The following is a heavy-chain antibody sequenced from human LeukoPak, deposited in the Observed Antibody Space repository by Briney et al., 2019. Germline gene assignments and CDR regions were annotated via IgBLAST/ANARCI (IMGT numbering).Heavy chain of an antibody. CDR1: GYTFTSYG. CDR3: ARVRIVGAREYYFDY. Sequence: ASVKVSCKASGYTFTSYGISWVRQAPGQGLEWMGWISAYNGNTNYAQKLQGRVTTTTDTSTSTAYMELRSLRSDDTAVYYCARVRIVGAREYYFDYWGQGTLVIVSS. CDR2: ISAYNGNT. J-gene: IGHJ4*02. D-gene: IGHD1-26*01. V-gene: IGHV1-18*01.